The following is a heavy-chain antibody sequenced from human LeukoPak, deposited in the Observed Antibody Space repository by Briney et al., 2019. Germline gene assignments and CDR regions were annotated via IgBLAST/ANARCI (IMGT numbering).Heavy chain of an antibody. CDR1: GYSFASYW. D-gene: IGHD4-23*01. Sequence: GESLKISCKGSGYSFASYWIGWVRQMPGKGLELMGIIYPGDSDSRYSPSFQGQDTISADKSISTAYLQWSSLKASDTAIYYCARQADYGGNSRFDYWGQGTLVTVSS. CDR3: ARQADYGGNSRFDY. V-gene: IGHV5-51*01. CDR2: IYPGDSDS. J-gene: IGHJ4*02.